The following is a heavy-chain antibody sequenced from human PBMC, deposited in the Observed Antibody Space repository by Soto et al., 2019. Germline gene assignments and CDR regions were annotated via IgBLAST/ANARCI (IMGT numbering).Heavy chain of an antibody. CDR1: GFTFSSYA. D-gene: IGHD4-17*01. CDR2: ISYGGSNK. J-gene: IGHJ3*02. Sequence: QVQLVESGGGVVPPGRSLRLSCAASGFTFSSYAMHWVRQAPGKGLEWVAVISYGGSNKYYADSVKGRFTISRDNSTSPLYLQMNSLRAEDTAVYYCAPFTVTTRLVAFDIWGQGTMVTVSS. V-gene: IGHV3-30-3*01. CDR3: APFTVTTRLVAFDI.